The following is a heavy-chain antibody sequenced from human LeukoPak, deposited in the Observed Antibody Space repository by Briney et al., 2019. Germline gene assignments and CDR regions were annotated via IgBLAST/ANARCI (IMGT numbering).Heavy chain of an antibody. CDR1: GYTFTNYG. J-gene: IGHJ4*02. V-gene: IGHV1-18*01. Sequence: AASVKLSCKASGYTFTNYGISWVRQAPGQGLEWMGWISAYNGNIDYAQNLQGRVTMTTDTLTSTAYMELRSLRSDDTAVYYCARDQSLVAYSSTWFDYWGQGTPVTVSS. CDR2: ISAYNGNI. CDR3: ARDQSLVAYSSTWFDY. D-gene: IGHD6-13*01.